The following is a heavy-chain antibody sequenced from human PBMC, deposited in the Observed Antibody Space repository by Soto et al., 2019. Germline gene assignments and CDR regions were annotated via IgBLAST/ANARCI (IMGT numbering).Heavy chain of an antibody. CDR1: GFTFDDYA. J-gene: IGHJ4*02. CDR2: ISWNSGSI. CDR3: AKDSYVVRGVIIVVPIDY. V-gene: IGHV3-9*01. D-gene: IGHD3-10*01. Sequence: DVQLVESGGGLVQPGRSLRLSCAASGFTFDDYAMHWVRQAPGKGLEWVSGISWNSGSIGYADSVKGRFTISRDNAKNSLYLQMNSLRAEDTALYYCAKDSYVVRGVIIVVPIDYWGQGTLVTVSS.